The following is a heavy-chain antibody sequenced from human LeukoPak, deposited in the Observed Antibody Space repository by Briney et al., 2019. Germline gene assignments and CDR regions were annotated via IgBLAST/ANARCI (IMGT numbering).Heavy chain of an antibody. D-gene: IGHD2-2*01. CDR1: GFTFSSYA. CDR3: AKDSPAVVVPAY. Sequence: GGSLRLSCEASGFTFSSYAMSWVRQAPGKGLEWVSAISGGSGGNTYYADSVKGRFTISRDNSKNTVYLQMNSLRAEDTAVYYCAKDSPAVVVPAYWGQGTLVTVST. V-gene: IGHV3-23*01. CDR2: ISGGSGGNT. J-gene: IGHJ4*02.